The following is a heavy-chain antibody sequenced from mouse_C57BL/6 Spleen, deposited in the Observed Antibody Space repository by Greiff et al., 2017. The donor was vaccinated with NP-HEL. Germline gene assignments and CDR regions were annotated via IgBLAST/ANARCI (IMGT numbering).Heavy chain of an antibody. CDR2: INPYNGGT. Sequence: EVQLQESGPVLVKPGASVKMSCKASGYTFTDYYMNWVKQSHGKSLEWIGVINPYNGGTSYNQKFKGKATLTVDKSSSTAYMELNSLTSEDSAVYYCARGDSNYYFDYWGQGTTLTVSS. CDR1: GYTFTDYY. CDR3: ARGDSNYYFDY. J-gene: IGHJ2*01. V-gene: IGHV1-19*01. D-gene: IGHD2-5*01.